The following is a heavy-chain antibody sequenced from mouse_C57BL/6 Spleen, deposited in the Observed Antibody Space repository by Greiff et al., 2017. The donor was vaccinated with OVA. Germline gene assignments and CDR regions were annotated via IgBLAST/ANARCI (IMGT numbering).Heavy chain of an antibody. CDR2: ISSGGGYT. CDR3: ARQGGNYHFDY. V-gene: IGHV5-6*01. J-gene: IGHJ2*01. CDR1: GFTFSSYG. D-gene: IGHD2-1*01. Sequence: EVQGVESGGDLVKPGGSLKLSCAASGFTFSSYGMSWVRQTPDQRLEWVATISSGGGYTYYPDSVKGRFTISRDNATNTQYLHMSRLKSEDTAMYYGARQGGNYHFDYWGQGTTLTVSS.